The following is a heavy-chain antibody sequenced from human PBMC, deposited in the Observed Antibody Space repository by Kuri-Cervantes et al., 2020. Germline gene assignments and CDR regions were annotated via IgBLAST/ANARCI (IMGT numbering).Heavy chain of an antibody. J-gene: IGHJ4*02. V-gene: IGHV3-21*03. CDR1: GFTVSSSY. Sequence: GESLKISCAASGFTVSSSYMNWVRQAPGKGLEWVSSISGGSDDIYYADSVKGRFTISRDSDKKSLYLQMDSLRGEDTAVYYCVRSASTKYGSRWGQGTLVTVSS. CDR3: VRSASTKYGSR. CDR2: ISGGSDDI. D-gene: IGHD2-2*01.